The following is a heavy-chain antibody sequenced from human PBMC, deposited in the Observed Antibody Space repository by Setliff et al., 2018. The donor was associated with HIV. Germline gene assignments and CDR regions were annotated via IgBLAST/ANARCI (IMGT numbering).Heavy chain of an antibody. CDR1: GYTFTSYA. CDR3: ARDLNVWIGSLWFDP. D-gene: IGHD3-16*01. Sequence: ASVKVSCKASGYTFTSYAMHWVRQAPGQRLEWMGWINAGNGDTKYSQKFQGRVTITRDTSASTAYMELSGLRSEDTAVYYCARDLNVWIGSLWFDPWGQGTLVTVSS. J-gene: IGHJ5*02. V-gene: IGHV1-3*01. CDR2: INAGNGDT.